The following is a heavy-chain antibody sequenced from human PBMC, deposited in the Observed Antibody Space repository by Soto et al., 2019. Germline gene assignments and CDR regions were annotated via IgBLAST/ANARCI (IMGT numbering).Heavy chain of an antibody. CDR2: ISSSSSTI. CDR1: GFTFSSYS. D-gene: IGHD3-22*01. Sequence: GGSLRLSCAASGFTFSSYSMNWVRQAPGKGLEWVSYISSSSSTIYYADSVKGRFTISRDNAKNSLYLQMNSLRDEDTAVYYCAREPGWYYDSSGYLNWFDPWGRGTLVIVSS. J-gene: IGHJ5*02. V-gene: IGHV3-48*02. CDR3: AREPGWYYDSSGYLNWFDP.